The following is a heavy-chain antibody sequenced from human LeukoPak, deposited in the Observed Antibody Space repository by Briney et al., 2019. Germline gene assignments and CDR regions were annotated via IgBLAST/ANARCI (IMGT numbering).Heavy chain of an antibody. Sequence: SETLSLTCIVSGDSISRSSYYWGWIRQPPGKGLEWIGIIYYSGITSYNPSLKSRVTISVDTSKNQFSLKLSSVTAADTAVYYCAQGLGAASFDPWGQGTLVTVSS. D-gene: IGHD1-26*01. J-gene: IGHJ5*02. CDR1: GDSISRSSYY. CDR2: IYYSGIT. CDR3: AQGLGAASFDP. V-gene: IGHV4-39*01.